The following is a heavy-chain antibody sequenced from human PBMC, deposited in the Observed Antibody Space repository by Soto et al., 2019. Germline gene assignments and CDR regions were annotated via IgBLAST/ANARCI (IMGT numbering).Heavy chain of an antibody. CDR1: GLTFSKYW. V-gene: IGHV3-7*03. CDR2: IKHDGSEK. J-gene: IGHJ6*02. D-gene: IGHD6-19*01. CDR3: ASVPGSPGYHGLDV. Sequence: GGSLRLSCATSGLTFSKYWMTWVRQAPGKGLEWVATIKHDGSEKSNLDSVEGRFAISRDNAKNSLSLQMNSLRVEDTAVYFCASVPGSPGYHGLDVWGQGTTVTVSS.